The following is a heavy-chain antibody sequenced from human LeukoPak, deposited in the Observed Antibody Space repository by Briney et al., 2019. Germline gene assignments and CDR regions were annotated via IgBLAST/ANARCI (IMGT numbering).Heavy chain of an antibody. CDR2: ISSSSSTI. CDR1: GFTFSSYW. CDR3: ARAQISKSYYFDY. V-gene: IGHV3-48*04. Sequence: GRSLRLSWAASGFTFSSYWMSWVRQAPGKVREWVSYISSSSSTIYYADSVKGRFTISRDNAKNSLYLQMNSLRAEDTAVYYCARAQISKSYYFDYWGPGTLVTVSS. J-gene: IGHJ4*02. D-gene: IGHD3-16*02.